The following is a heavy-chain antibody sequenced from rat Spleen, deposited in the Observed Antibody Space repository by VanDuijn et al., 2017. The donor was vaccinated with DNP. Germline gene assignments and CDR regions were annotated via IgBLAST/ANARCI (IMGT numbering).Heavy chain of an antibody. Sequence: EVQLQESGPGLVKPSQSLSLTCSVTGYSITSNYWGWIRKFPGNKLEWMGYINSAGSTNYNPSLKSRISITRDTSKNQFFLHVNSVTTEDTATYYCARERYYYYSGFDYWGQGVMVTVSS. D-gene: IGHD1-2*01. J-gene: IGHJ2*01. CDR1: GYSITSNY. CDR2: INSAGST. V-gene: IGHV3-3*01. CDR3: ARERYYYYSGFDY.